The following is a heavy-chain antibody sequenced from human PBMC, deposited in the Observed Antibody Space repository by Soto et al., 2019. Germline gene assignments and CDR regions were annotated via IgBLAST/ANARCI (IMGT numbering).Heavy chain of an antibody. CDR3: ARDKEWLVTYFDY. V-gene: IGHV3-30-3*01. CDR1: GFTFSSYA. D-gene: IGHD6-19*01. J-gene: IGHJ4*02. CDR2: ISYDGSNK. Sequence: QVQLVESGGGVVQPGRSLRLSCAASGFTFSSYAMHWVRQAPGKGLEWVAVISYDGSNKYYADSVKGRFTISRDNSKNTLYLQMNSLRAEDTAVYYCARDKEWLVTYFDYRGQGTLVTVSS.